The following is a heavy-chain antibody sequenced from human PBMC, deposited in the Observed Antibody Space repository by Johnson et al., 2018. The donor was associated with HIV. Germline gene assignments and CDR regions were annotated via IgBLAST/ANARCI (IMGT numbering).Heavy chain of an antibody. Sequence: QLVESGGGLVQPGRSLRLSCAASGFTFDDYAMHWVRQAPGKGLEWVSGISWNSGSIGYADSVTGRFTISRDNAKNSLYLQMNSLRAEDTALYYCAKGWIVGATKGEVDAFDIWGQGTMVTVSS. D-gene: IGHD1-26*01. J-gene: IGHJ3*02. V-gene: IGHV3-9*01. CDR3: AKGWIVGATKGEVDAFDI. CDR2: ISWNSGSI. CDR1: GFTFDDYA.